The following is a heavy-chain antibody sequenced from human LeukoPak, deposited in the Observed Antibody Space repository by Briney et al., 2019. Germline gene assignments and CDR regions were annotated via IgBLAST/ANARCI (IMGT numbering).Heavy chain of an antibody. J-gene: IGHJ3*02. D-gene: IGHD2-21*01. CDR3: AREKLWGDAFDI. CDR1: GGSISSYY. V-gene: IGHV4-59*01. CDR2: IYYSGST. Sequence: NPSETLSLTCTVSGGSISSYYWSWIRQPPGKGLEWIGYIYYSGSTNYNPSLKSRVTISVDTSKNQFSLKLSSVTAADTAVYHCAREKLWGDAFDIWGQGTMVTVSS.